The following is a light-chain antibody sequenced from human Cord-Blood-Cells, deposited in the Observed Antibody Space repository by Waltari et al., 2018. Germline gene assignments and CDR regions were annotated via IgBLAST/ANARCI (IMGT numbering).Light chain of an antibody. Sequence: EIVLTQSPATLSLSPGERATLSCRASQCVSSYLAWYQQKPGQAPRLLIYDASNRATGSPARFSGSGSGTDFTLTISGLEPEDFAVYYCQQRSNWPPLTFDGGTKVEIK. CDR2: DAS. CDR1: QCVSSY. CDR3: QQRSNWPPLT. V-gene: IGKV3-11*01. J-gene: IGKJ4*01.